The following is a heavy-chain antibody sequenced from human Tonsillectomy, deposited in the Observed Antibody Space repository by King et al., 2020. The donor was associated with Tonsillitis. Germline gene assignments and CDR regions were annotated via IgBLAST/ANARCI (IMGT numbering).Heavy chain of an antibody. CDR3: ARDPGGDAFDI. J-gene: IGHJ3*02. CDR2: XXXXGXXK. V-gene: IGHV3-30-3*01. CDR1: GFTFSSYA. D-gene: IGHD3-16*01. Sequence: VQLVESGGGVVQPGRSLRLSCAASGFTFSSYAMHWVRQAPGKGXXWVXXXXXXGXXKXXADSVXXRFTISRDXSKNTLYLQMNSLRAEDTAVYYCARDPGGDAFDIWGQGTMVTVSS.